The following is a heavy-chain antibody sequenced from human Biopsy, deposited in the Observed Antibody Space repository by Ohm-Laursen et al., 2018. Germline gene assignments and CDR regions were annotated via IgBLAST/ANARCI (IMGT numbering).Heavy chain of an antibody. J-gene: IGHJ4*02. Sequence: SLRLSCAASGFTFSGYWMSWVRQAPGKGLEWVANIRQDGSERYYVDSVKGRFTISRDNTKDSLCLEMNSLRAEDTAVYYCARDSSGHYDSSGSDYWGQGTLVTVSS. D-gene: IGHD3-22*01. V-gene: IGHV3-7*01. CDR2: IRQDGSER. CDR3: ARDSSGHYDSSGSDY. CDR1: GFTFSGYW.